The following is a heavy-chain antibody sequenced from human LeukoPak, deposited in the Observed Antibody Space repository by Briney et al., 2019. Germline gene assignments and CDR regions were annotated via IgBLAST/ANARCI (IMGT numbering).Heavy chain of an antibody. J-gene: IGHJ4*02. CDR2: ISSNGGST. V-gene: IGHV3-64D*06. CDR1: GFAFSIYG. CDR3: VTNCSSTSCLRSPDY. D-gene: IGHD2-2*01. Sequence: GGSLRLSCSASGFAFSIYGMHWVRQAPGKGLEYVSAISSNGGSTYYADSVKGRFTISRDNSKNTLYLQMSSLRAEDTAVYYCVTNCSSTSCLRSPDYWGQGTLVIVSS.